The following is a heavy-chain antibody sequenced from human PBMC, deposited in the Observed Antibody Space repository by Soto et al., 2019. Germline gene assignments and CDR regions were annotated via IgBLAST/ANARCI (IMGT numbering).Heavy chain of an antibody. D-gene: IGHD2-15*01. CDR3: AREALGVSCSGGSCLDY. CDR2: INPSGGST. V-gene: IGHV1-46*03. J-gene: IGHJ4*02. Sequence: QVQLVQSGAEVKKPGASVKVSCKASGYTFTSYYMHWVRQAPGQGLEWMGIINPSGGSTSYAQKFQGPXTXTXHTSTGTVYMELSSLRSEDTAVYYCAREALGVSCSGGSCLDYWGQGTLVTVSS. CDR1: GYTFTSYY.